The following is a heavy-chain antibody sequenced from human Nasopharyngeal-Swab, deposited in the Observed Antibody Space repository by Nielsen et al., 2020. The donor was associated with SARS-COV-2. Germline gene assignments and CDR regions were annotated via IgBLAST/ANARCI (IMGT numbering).Heavy chain of an antibody. Sequence: ASVTVSCKASGYTFTSYYMHWVRQAPGQGLEWMGIINPSGGSTSYAQKFQGRVTMTRDTSTSTVYMELSSLRSEDTAVYYCARDRGVNDYVWGSYRKSDAFDIWGQGTMVTVSS. V-gene: IGHV1-46*01. J-gene: IGHJ3*02. D-gene: IGHD3-16*02. CDR2: INPSGGST. CDR3: ARDRGVNDYVWGSYRKSDAFDI. CDR1: GYTFTSYY.